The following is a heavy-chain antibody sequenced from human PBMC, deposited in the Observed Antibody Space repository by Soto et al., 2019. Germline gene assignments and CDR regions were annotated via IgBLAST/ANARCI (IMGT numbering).Heavy chain of an antibody. V-gene: IGHV4-31*03. CDR1: GGSISSGGYY. Sequence: PSETLSLTCTVSGGSISSGGYYWSWIRQHPGKGLEWIGYIYYSGSTYYNPSLKSRVTISVDTSKNQFSLKLSSVTAADTAVYYCARVAPGVKAPAAMWVFDYWGQGTLVTVSS. J-gene: IGHJ4*02. D-gene: IGHD2-2*01. CDR2: IYYSGST. CDR3: ARVAPGVKAPAAMWVFDY.